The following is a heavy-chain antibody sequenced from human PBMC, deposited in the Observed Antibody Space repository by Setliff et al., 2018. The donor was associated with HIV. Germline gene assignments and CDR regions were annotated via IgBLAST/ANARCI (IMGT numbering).Heavy chain of an antibody. CDR3: ARDRFCSRGSCYEPNWFDP. D-gene: IGHD2-15*01. Sequence: SVKVSCKASGGTFSSYSVTWVRQAPGQGLEWMGGIIIGNYAQKFQVRVTITADESTSTAYMELKSLRSEDSAVYYCARDRFCSRGSCYEPNWFDPWGQGTLVTVSS. CDR1: GGTFSSYS. V-gene: IGHV1-69*10. CDR2: IIIG. J-gene: IGHJ5*02.